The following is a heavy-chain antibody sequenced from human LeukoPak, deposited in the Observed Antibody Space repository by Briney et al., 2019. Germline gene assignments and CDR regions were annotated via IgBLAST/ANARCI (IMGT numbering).Heavy chain of an antibody. Sequence: ESGPTLVKPTQTLTLTCTFSGFSLSTFGVGVGWIRQPPGKALEWLALIYWNDDRRYSPSLKSRPTITKDTSKNQVVLTMTNMDPVDTATFYCVHTAYDSSGYQFDYWGQGSLVTVSS. CDR3: VHTAYDSSGYQFDY. D-gene: IGHD3-22*01. V-gene: IGHV2-5*01. J-gene: IGHJ4*02. CDR1: GFSLSTFGVG. CDR2: IYWNDDR.